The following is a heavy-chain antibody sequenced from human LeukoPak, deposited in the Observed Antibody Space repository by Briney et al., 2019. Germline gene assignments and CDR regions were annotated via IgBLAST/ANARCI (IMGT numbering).Heavy chain of an antibody. J-gene: IGHJ6*02. V-gene: IGHV4-31*03. CDR1: GGSISSGGYY. CDR3: ARGIDSRYYYYGMDV. CDR2: IYYSGST. Sequence: SETLSLTCTVSGGSISSGGYYWSWIRQHPGKGLEWIGYIYYSGSTNYNPSLKSRVTISVDTSKNQFSLKLSSVTAADTAVYYCARGIDSRYYYYGMDVWGQGTTVTVSS. D-gene: IGHD3-22*01.